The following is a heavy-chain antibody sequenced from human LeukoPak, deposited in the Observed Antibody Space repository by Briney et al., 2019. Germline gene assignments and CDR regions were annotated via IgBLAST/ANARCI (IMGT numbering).Heavy chain of an antibody. D-gene: IGHD1/OR15-1a*01. Sequence: SETLSLTCAVYGGSFIGFHWNWIRQPPGKGLEWIGDINHSGSTNYNPSLKSRVTISVDTSKNQFSLKLSSVTAAETAVYFCARGVNNWNIDVFDIWGQGTMVTVSS. V-gene: IGHV4-34*01. CDR2: INHSGST. CDR3: ARGVNNWNIDVFDI. CDR1: GGSFIGFH. J-gene: IGHJ3*02.